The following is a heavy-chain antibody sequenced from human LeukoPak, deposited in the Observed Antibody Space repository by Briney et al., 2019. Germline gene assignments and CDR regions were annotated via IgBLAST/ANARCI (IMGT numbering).Heavy chain of an antibody. CDR1: GFTFSSYG. CDR2: TSYDGSNK. V-gene: IGHV3-30*18. CDR3: AKERYYYGSGTNFDY. D-gene: IGHD3-10*01. Sequence: GGSLRLSCAASGFTFSSYGMHWVRQAPGKGLEWVAVTSYDGSNKYYADSVKGRFTISRDNSKNTLYLQMNSLRAEDTAVYYCAKERYYYGSGTNFDYWGQGTLVTVSS. J-gene: IGHJ4*02.